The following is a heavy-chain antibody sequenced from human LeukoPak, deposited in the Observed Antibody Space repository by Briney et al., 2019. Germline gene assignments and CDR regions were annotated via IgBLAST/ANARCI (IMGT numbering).Heavy chain of an antibody. CDR1: GGSISSGSYY. V-gene: IGHV4-61*02. J-gene: IGHJ2*01. Sequence: SQTLSLTCTVSGGSISSGSYYWSWIRQPAGKGLEWIGRIYTSGSTNYNPSLKSRVTISVDTSKNQFSLKLSSVTAADTAVYYCAREXAYCGXXCYSSXXXXXXXXXXXXXXXXASAPTRY. D-gene: IGHD2-21*01. CDR3: AREXAYCGXXCYSSXXXXXXXXXXXXXXXXASAPTRY. CDR2: IYTSGST.